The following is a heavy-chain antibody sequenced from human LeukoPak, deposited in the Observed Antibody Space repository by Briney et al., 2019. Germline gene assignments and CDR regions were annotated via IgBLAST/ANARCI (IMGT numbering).Heavy chain of an antibody. D-gene: IGHD3-22*01. V-gene: IGHV1-2*02. CDR2: INPNSGGT. J-gene: IGHJ4*02. CDR3: AGYYYDSSGYYYYDY. Sequence: ASVKVSCKASGYTFTGYYMHWGRQAPGQGLEWMGWINPNSGGTNYAQKFQGRVTMTRDTSISTAYMELSRLRSDDTAVYYCAGYYYDSSGYYYYDYWGQGTLVTVSS. CDR1: GYTFTGYY.